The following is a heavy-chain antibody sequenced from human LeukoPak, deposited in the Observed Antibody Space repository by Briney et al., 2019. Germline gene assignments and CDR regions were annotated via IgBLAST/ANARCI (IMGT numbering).Heavy chain of an antibody. D-gene: IGHD4-17*01. J-gene: IGHJ4*02. CDR2: MNPNSGNT. V-gene: IGHV1-8*01. CDR3: ARVYYGDYYSVSLNY. CDR1: GYTFTSYD. Sequence: ASVKVSCKASGYTFTSYDIHWVRQATGRGLEWMGWMNPNSGNTGYAQKFQGRVTMTRNTSINTAYMELSSLRSEDRAVYYCARVYYGDYYSVSLNYWGQGTLVTVSS.